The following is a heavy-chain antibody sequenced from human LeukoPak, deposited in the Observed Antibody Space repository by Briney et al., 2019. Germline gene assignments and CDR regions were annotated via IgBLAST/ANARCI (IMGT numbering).Heavy chain of an antibody. CDR2: IGISRGNT. CDR3: ARDYKYAFDN. J-gene: IGHJ4*02. V-gene: IGHV3-48*01. CDR1: GFTFSAYS. D-gene: IGHD5-24*01. Sequence: SGGSLRLSCAASGFTFSAYSMNWVRQAPGKGLEWISYIGISRGNTKYADSVKGRFTISGDKAKNSLYLQMNSLRVEDTAVYYSARDYKYAFDNWGQGTLVTVSS.